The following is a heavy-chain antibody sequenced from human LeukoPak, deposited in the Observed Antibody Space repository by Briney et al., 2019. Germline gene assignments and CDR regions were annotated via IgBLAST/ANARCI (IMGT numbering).Heavy chain of an antibody. Sequence: ASVKVSCKASGYTFTSYYMHWVRQAPGQGLEWMGIINPSGGSTSYAQKFRGRATMTRDTSTSTVYMELSSLRSEDTAVYYCASPTNDYYDSSGYSLYIWGQGTMVTVSS. J-gene: IGHJ3*02. CDR3: ASPTNDYYDSSGYSLYI. D-gene: IGHD3-22*01. V-gene: IGHV1-46*01. CDR1: GYTFTSYY. CDR2: INPSGGST.